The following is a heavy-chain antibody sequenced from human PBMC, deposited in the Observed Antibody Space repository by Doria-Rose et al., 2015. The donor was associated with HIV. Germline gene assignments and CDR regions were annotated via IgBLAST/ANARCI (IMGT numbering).Heavy chain of an antibody. CDR2: LFSDHER. CDR1: GVSLSSPGMG. Sequence: QITLKESGPVLVKPTETLTLTCIVSGVSLSSPGMGVSWIRQPPGKALEWLANLFSDHERSCKTSLKSRITISRGTSKSQVVLTMTDMDPVDTATYYCARIKSSRWYHKYYFDFWGQGTLVIVSA. V-gene: IGHV2-26*01. D-gene: IGHD6-13*01. J-gene: IGHJ4*02. CDR3: ARIKSSRWYHKYYFDF.